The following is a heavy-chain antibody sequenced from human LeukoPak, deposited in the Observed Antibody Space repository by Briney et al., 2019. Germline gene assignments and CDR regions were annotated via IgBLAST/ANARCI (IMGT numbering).Heavy chain of an antibody. CDR2: IYYSGST. CDR3: ARTLQALGYYMDV. V-gene: IGHV4-39*01. Sequence: PSETLSLTCTVSGGSTSSSSYYWGWIRQPPGKGLEWIGSIYYSGSTYYNPSLKSRVTISVDTSKNQFSLKLSSVTAADTAVYYCARTLQALGYYMDVWGKGTTVTVSS. D-gene: IGHD4-11*01. CDR1: GGSTSSSSYY. J-gene: IGHJ6*03.